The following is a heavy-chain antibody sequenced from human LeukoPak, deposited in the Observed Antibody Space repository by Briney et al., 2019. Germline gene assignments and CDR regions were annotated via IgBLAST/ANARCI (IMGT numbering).Heavy chain of an antibody. D-gene: IGHD1-1*01. CDR1: GFTFSGYA. V-gene: IGHV3-23*01. CDR3: ARGAGSPYYFDY. Sequence: PGGSLRLSCAVSGFTFSGYALSWVRQAPGKGLESVSLIRSSNENTYYADSVRGRFTISRDYSKNRLYLQMNSLGDEDTAVYYCARGAGSPYYFDYWGLGTLVTVSS. CDR2: IRSSNENT. J-gene: IGHJ4*02.